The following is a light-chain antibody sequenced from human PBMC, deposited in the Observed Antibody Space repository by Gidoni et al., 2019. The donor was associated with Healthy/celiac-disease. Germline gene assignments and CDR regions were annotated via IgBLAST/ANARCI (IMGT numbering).Light chain of an antibody. J-gene: IGKJ5*01. CDR1: QSVSSY. CDR2: DAS. V-gene: IGKV3-11*01. Sequence: EIVLTQSPATLSLPTGERATLSGRASQSVSSYLAWYQQKPGQAPRLLIYDASNRATGIPARFINSGSGTDFTLTISSLEPEDFAVYYCQQRSNWPTFXXXTRLEIK. CDR3: QQRSNWPT.